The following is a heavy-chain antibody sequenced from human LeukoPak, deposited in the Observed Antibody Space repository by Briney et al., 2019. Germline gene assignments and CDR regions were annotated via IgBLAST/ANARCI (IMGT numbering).Heavy chain of an antibody. CDR3: ARTQRVYSTSASAFDI. Sequence: ASVKVSCKASGYTFTSYYMHWVRQAPGQGLEWMGIINPSGGSTSYAQKLQGRVTMTTDTSTSTAYMELRSLRSDDTAVYYCARTQRVYSTSASAFDIWGQGTMVTVSS. V-gene: IGHV1-46*01. D-gene: IGHD6-13*01. CDR2: INPSGGST. J-gene: IGHJ3*02. CDR1: GYTFTSYY.